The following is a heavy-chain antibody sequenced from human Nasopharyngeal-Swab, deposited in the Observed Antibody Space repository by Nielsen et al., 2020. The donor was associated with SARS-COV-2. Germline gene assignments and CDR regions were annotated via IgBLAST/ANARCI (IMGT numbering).Heavy chain of an antibody. Sequence: WIRQPPGKGLEWIASIYYSGSTFYNPSLKSRVTMSVDTSNHQFSLRLNSVTAADTAVYYCATILYGSGTDYYYYYMDVWGNGTTVTVSS. CDR2: IYYSGST. D-gene: IGHD3-10*01. J-gene: IGHJ6*03. CDR3: ATILYGSGTDYYYYYMDV. V-gene: IGHV4-39*01.